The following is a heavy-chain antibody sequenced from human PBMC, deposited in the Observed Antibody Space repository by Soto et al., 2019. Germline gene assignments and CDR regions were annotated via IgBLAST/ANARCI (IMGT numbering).Heavy chain of an antibody. CDR1: GGTFSSYA. Sequence: GASVKVSCKASGGTFSSYAISWVRQAPGQGLEWMGGIIPIFGTANYAQKFQGRVTITADESTSTAYMELSSLRSEDTAVYYCARSDYGDYGLGYYYYGMDVWGQGTTVTVSS. CDR3: ARSDYGDYGLGYYYYGMDV. CDR2: IIPIFGTA. J-gene: IGHJ6*02. D-gene: IGHD4-17*01. V-gene: IGHV1-69*13.